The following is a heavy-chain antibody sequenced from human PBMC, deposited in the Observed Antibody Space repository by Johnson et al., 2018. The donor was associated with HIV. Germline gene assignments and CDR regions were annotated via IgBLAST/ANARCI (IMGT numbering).Heavy chain of an antibody. CDR2: IKQDGTEK. J-gene: IGHJ3*02. V-gene: IGHV3-7*01. Sequence: VLLVESGGGLVQPGGSLRLSCAASGFTFKSYWMSWVRQAPGEGPEWVANIKQDGTEKYYGDSMRGRFTISRDNSKNTLYLQMNSLRAEDTSVYYCAKEDPITMIPRYAFDIWGQGTMVTVSS. CDR1: GFTFKSYW. CDR3: AKEDPITMIPRYAFDI. D-gene: IGHD3-22*01.